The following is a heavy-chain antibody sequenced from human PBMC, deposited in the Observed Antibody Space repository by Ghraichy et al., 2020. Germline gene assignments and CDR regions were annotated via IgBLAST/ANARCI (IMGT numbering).Heavy chain of an antibody. CDR2: INHSGST. CDR3: ARSYVFGNKFDY. CDR1: GGSFSGYY. Sequence: GSLSLTCAVYGGSFSGYYWSWIRQSPGKGLEWIGEINHSGSTNYNPSLKSRVTISVDTSKNQFSLKLSSVTAADTAVYYCARSYVFGNKFDYWGQGTLVTVSS. V-gene: IGHV4-34*01. D-gene: IGHD3-10*02. J-gene: IGHJ4*02.